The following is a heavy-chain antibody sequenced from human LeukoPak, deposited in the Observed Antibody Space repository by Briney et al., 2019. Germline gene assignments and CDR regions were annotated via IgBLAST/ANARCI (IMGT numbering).Heavy chain of an antibody. J-gene: IGHJ4*02. Sequence: PGGSLRLSCAASGFTFSSYGMHWVRQAPGKGLEWVAVIWYDGSNKYYADSVKGRFTISRDNSKNTLYLQMNSLRAEDTAVYYCASSGAAAGTRYFDYWGQGTLVTVSS. CDR3: ASSGAAAGTRYFDY. CDR1: GFTFSSYG. V-gene: IGHV3-33*01. CDR2: IWYDGSNK. D-gene: IGHD6-13*01.